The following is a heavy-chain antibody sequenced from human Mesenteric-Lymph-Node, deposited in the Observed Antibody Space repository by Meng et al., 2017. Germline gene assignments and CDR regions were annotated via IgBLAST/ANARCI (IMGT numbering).Heavy chain of an antibody. V-gene: IGHV4-4*02. CDR1: GGSSSISTW. CDR3: ARDPYATGWAG. J-gene: IGHJ4*02. D-gene: IGHD6-19*01. CDR2: IYHSGGT. Sequence: QMQPEASGPGLAKPSGTLFLTGAVSGGSSSISTWWSWARQPPGKGLEWIGEIYHSGGTNYNPSLRGRVTISLAKSKNQFSLTLRSVTAADTAVYYCARDPYATGWAGWGQGTLVTVSS.